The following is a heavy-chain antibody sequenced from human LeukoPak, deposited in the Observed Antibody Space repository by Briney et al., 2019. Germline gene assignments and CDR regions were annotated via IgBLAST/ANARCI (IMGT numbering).Heavy chain of an antibody. J-gene: IGHJ6*03. Sequence: SVKVSCKASGGTFSSYAISWVRQAPGQGLEWMGGIIPIFGTANYAQKFQGRVTITTDESTSTAYMELSSPRSEDTAVYYCARDRPPRIAARLHYYYYMDVWGKGTTVTVSS. CDR1: GGTFSSYA. V-gene: IGHV1-69*05. CDR3: ARDRPPRIAARLHYYYYMDV. CDR2: IIPIFGTA. D-gene: IGHD6-6*01.